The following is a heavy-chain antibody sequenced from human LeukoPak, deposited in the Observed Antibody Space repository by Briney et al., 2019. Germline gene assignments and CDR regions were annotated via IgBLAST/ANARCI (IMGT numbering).Heavy chain of an antibody. J-gene: IGHJ1*01. CDR1: GFTVSSNY. D-gene: IGHD5-18*01. CDR3: ARDSSGYQYFQH. V-gene: IGHV3-66*01. Sequence: GGSLRLSCAASGFTVSSNYMSWVRQAPGKGLEWVSVIYSGGSTYYADSVKGRFTVSRDNSKNTLYLQINSLRAEDTAVYYCARDSSGYQYFQHWGQGTLVTVSS. CDR2: IYSGGST.